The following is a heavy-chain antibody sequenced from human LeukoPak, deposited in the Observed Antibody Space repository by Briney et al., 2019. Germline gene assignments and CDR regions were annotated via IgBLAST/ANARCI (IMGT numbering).Heavy chain of an antibody. D-gene: IGHD2-15*01. CDR1: GFTFIDYS. J-gene: IGHJ5*02. CDR2: IRKSGGDT. V-gene: IGHV3-23*01. Sequence: GGSLRLSCAASGFTFIDYSMTWVRQAPGKGLEWVSTIRKSGGDTYYADSVKGRFTISRDNSRDTLYLEMNSLRADDTAVYYCAKGGYTTRFDPWGQGTLVTVSS. CDR3: AKGGYTTRFDP.